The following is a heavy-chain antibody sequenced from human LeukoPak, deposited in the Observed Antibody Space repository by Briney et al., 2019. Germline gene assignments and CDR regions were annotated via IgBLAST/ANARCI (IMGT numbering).Heavy chain of an antibody. V-gene: IGHV1-8*01. J-gene: IGHJ4*02. CDR2: MNPNSGNT. CDR3: ARVSQGTAGQDFDY. CDR1: GYTFTSYD. Sequence: GASVEVSCKASGYTFTSYDINWVRQATGQGLEWMGWMNPNSGNTGYAQKFQGRVTMTRNTSISTAYMELSSLRSEDTAVYYCARVSQGTAGQDFDYWGQGTLVTVSS. D-gene: IGHD1-14*01.